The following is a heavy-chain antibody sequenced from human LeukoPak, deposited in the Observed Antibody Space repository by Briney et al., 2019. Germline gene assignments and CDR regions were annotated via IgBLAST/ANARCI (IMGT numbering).Heavy chain of an antibody. D-gene: IGHD3-10*01. CDR3: AAPSRVRYYGMDV. Sequence: QPGGSLRLSCAASGFTFSSYAMSWVRQAPGKGLEWVSAISGSGGSTYYADSVKGRFTISRDNSKNTLYLQMNSLRAEDTAVYYCAAPSRVRYYGMDVWGQGTTVTVSS. CDR2: ISGSGGST. CDR1: GFTFSSYA. J-gene: IGHJ6*02. V-gene: IGHV3-23*01.